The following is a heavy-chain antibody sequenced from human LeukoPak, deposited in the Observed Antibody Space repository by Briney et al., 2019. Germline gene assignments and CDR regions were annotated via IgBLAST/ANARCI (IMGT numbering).Heavy chain of an antibody. J-gene: IGHJ3*02. CDR3: ARQERGYSYGYNAFDI. Sequence: SETLSLTCTVSGGSISSSSYYWGWIRQPPGKGLEWIGSIYYSGSTYYNPSLKSRVTISVDTSKNQFSLKLSSVTAADTAVYYCARQERGYSYGYNAFDIWGQGTMVTVSS. V-gene: IGHV4-39*01. CDR2: IYYSGST. CDR1: GGSISSSSYY. D-gene: IGHD5-18*01.